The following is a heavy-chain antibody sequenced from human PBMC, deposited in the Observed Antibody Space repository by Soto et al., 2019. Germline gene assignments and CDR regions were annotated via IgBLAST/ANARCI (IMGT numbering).Heavy chain of an antibody. CDR2: MNPNSGNT. J-gene: IGHJ6*02. CDR3: ARGRSRSWYFPHFYYYRMDV. CDR1: GYTFTSYD. D-gene: IGHD6-13*01. Sequence: QVQLVQSGAEVKKPGASVKVSCKASGYTFTSYDINWVRQATGQGLEWMGWMNPNSGNTGYAQKFQGRVTMTRNTSISTAYREPSSQKTEDTDVYYCARGRSRSWYFPHFYYYRMDVWSQGTTVTVS. V-gene: IGHV1-8*01.